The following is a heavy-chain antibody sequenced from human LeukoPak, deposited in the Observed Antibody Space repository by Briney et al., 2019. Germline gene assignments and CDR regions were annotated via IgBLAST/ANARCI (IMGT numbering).Heavy chain of an antibody. V-gene: IGHV1-2*02. CDR1: GYTFIGYY. Sequence: ASVKVSCKASGYTFIGYYLHWVRQAPGQGLEWMGWINPHNGDTNYAQRFQGRVTMTRDTSITTAYMELSRLKSDDTAVYYCARGSTRSAWGDYWGQGTLVTVPS. J-gene: IGHJ4*02. CDR3: ARGSTRSAWGDY. CDR2: INPHNGDT. D-gene: IGHD1-1*01.